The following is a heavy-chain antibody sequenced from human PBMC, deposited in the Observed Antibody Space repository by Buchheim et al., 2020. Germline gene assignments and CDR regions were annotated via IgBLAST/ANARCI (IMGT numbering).Heavy chain of an antibody. J-gene: IGHJ6*02. CDR1: GYTFTGYY. CDR2: INPNSGGT. Sequence: QVQLVQSGAEVKKPGASVKVSCKASGYTFTGYYMHWVRQAPGQGLEWMGWINPNSGGTTYAQKFQGWVTMTRDTSISTAYLELSRLRSDDTAVYYCARGDGSGAYYYYGMDVWGQGTT. D-gene: IGHD3-10*01. CDR3: ARGDGSGAYYYYGMDV. V-gene: IGHV1-2*04.